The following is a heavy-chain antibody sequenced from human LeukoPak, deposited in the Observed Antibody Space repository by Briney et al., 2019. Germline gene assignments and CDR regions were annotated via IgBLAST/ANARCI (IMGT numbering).Heavy chain of an antibody. CDR3: ARGWEPYSSSLDY. Sequence: SQTLSLTCAISGDSVSSNSAAWNWIRQSPSRGLEWLGRTYFRSQWYNDYAVSVKSRITINPDTSKNQSSLQLNSVTPEDTAVYYCARGWEPYSSSLDYWGQGTLVTVSS. J-gene: IGHJ4*02. CDR1: GDSVSSNSAA. CDR2: TYFRSQWYN. D-gene: IGHD6-13*01. V-gene: IGHV6-1*01.